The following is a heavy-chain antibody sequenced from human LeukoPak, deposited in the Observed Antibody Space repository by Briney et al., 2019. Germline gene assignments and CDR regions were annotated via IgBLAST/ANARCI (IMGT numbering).Heavy chain of an antibody. D-gene: IGHD1-1*01. CDR2: IYYSGST. CDR3: ARGANDVGGSRYYYYYYMDV. CDR1: GGSFSSYY. V-gene: IGHV4-59*01. Sequence: SETLSLTCAVYGGSFSSYYWSWIRQPPGKGLEWIGYIYYSGSTNYNPSLKSRVTISVDTSKNQFSLKLSSVTAADTAVYYCARGANDVGGSRYYYYYYMDVWGKGTTVTISS. J-gene: IGHJ6*03.